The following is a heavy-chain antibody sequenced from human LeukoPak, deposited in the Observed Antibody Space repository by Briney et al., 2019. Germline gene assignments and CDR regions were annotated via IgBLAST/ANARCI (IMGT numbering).Heavy chain of an antibody. CDR3: ARGLDCSSTSCYDDGFDP. J-gene: IGHJ5*02. V-gene: IGHV3-11*01. CDR1: GFTFSDYY. CDR2: VSSSGSTI. Sequence: GGSLRLSCAASGFTFSDYYMSWIRQAPGKGLEWVSYVSSSGSTIYCADSVKGRFTISRDNAKNSLYLQMNSLRAEDTAVYYCARGLDCSSTSCYDDGFDPWGQGTLVTVSS. D-gene: IGHD2-2*01.